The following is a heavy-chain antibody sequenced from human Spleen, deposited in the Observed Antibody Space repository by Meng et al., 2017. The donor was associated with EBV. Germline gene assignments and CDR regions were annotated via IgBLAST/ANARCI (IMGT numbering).Heavy chain of an antibody. J-gene: IGHJ4*02. V-gene: IGHV3-23*01. CDR2: ISGSGGNT. CDR3: ARGDYDYIWGSYRYLPY. D-gene: IGHD3-16*02. Sequence: RWSRQAPGEGLEWVSGISGSGGNTYYADSVKGRFTISRDKFTNTVYLQMNSLRVDDTAIYYCARGDYDYIWGSYRYLPYWGQGILVTVAS.